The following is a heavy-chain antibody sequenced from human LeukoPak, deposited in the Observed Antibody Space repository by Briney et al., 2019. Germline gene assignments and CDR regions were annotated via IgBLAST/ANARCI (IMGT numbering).Heavy chain of an antibody. CDR1: GFTFRSYS. CDR3: ARDQHNWNADY. CDR2: ISSSSSYI. Sequence: GGSLRLSCAASGFTFRSYSMNWVRQAPGKGLEWVSSISSSSSYIYYADSVKGRFTISRDNAKNSLYLQMNSLRAEDTAVYYCARDQHNWNADYWGQRTLVTVSS. D-gene: IGHD1-20*01. V-gene: IGHV3-21*01. J-gene: IGHJ4*02.